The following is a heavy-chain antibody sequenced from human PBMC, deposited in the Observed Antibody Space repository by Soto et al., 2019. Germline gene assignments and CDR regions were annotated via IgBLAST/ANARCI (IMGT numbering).Heavy chain of an antibody. CDR2: IYPGDSDT. J-gene: IGHJ6*02. Sequence: GESLKISCKGSGYSFTSYWIGWVRQMTGKGLEWMGIIYPGDSDTRYSPSFQGQVTISADKSISTAYLQWSSLKASDTAVYYCARDTEYSGSSYGMDVWGQGTTVTVSS. CDR3: ARDTEYSGSSYGMDV. D-gene: IGHD1-26*01. CDR1: GYSFTSYW. V-gene: IGHV5-51*01.